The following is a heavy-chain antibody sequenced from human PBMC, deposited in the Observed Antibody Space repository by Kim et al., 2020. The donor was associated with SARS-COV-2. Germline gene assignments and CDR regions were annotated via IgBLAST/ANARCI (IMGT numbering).Heavy chain of an antibody. J-gene: IGHJ6*03. CDR3: ARDSVYDFWGGYYSYYYYCCTLV. Sequence: GGSLRLSCAASGFTFDDYGMSWVRQAPGKGLEWVSGINWNGGSTGYADSVKGRFTISRDNAKNSLYLQMNSLRAEDTALYYCARDSVYDFWGGYYSYYYYCCTLVCGDGASLTVSS. D-gene: IGHD3-3*01. CDR1: GFTFDDYG. V-gene: IGHV3-20*04. CDR2: INWNGGST.